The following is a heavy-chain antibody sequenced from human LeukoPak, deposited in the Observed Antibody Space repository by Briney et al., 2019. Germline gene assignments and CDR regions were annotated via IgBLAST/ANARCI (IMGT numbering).Heavy chain of an antibody. CDR2: INHSGST. CDR1: GGSFSGYY. V-gene: IGHV4-34*01. J-gene: IGHJ4*02. CDR3: ARAYYDYVWGSYPMDY. Sequence: SETLSLTCAVYGGSFSGYYWSWIRQPPGKGLEWIGEINHSGSTNYNPSLKSRVTISVDTSKNQFSLKLSSVTAADTAVYYCARAYYDYVWGSYPMDYWGQGTLVTVSS. D-gene: IGHD3-16*02.